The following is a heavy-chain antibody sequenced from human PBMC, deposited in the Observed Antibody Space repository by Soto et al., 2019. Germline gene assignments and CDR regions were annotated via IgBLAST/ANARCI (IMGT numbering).Heavy chain of an antibody. J-gene: IGHJ4*02. CDR3: ARERSDDYGDLGIFDY. CDR1: GFTFSSYW. D-gene: IGHD4-17*01. Sequence: GGSLRLSCAASGFTFSSYWMSWVRQAPGKGLEWVANIKQDGSEKYYVDSVKGRFTISRDNAKNSLYLQMNSLRAEDTAVYYCARERSDDYGDLGIFDYWGQGTLVTVSS. V-gene: IGHV3-7*01. CDR2: IKQDGSEK.